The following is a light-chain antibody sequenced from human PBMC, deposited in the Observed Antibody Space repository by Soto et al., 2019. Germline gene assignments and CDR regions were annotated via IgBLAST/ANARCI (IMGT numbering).Light chain of an antibody. CDR1: QGIRSY. Sequence: DIQLTQSPSFLSASVADRVTITCRASQGIRSYLAWYQQKPGKAPKLLIYAASTLQSGVPSRFSGSGSGTETTLTISSLQPEDFATYYCQQLNSYPVTFGQGTKVEIK. CDR3: QQLNSYPVT. J-gene: IGKJ1*01. CDR2: AAS. V-gene: IGKV1-9*01.